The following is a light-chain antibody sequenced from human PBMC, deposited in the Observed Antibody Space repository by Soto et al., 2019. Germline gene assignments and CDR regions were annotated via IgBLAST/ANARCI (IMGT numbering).Light chain of an antibody. CDR3: QQRSDWPIP. Sequence: EMVLTQSPATLSLSPGERVTLSCRASQSVSSYLVWYQQKLGQAPRLLIYDASNRATGIPVRFSGSGSGTDFTLAISSLEPEDFAVYYCQQRSDWPIPFGGGTRGEIK. CDR1: QSVSSY. J-gene: IGKJ4*01. V-gene: IGKV3-11*01. CDR2: DAS.